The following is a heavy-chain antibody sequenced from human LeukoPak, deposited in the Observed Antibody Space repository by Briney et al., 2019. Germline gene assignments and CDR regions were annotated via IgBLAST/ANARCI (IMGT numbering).Heavy chain of an antibody. CDR3: ARDKVATSYYYYYMDV. V-gene: IGHV3-7*01. Sequence: GRSLRLSCAASGFTFSSYWMSWVRQAPGKGLEWVANIKQDGSNKYYADSVKGRFTISRDNSKNTLYLQMNSLRAEDTAVYYCARDKVATSYYYYYMDVWGKGTTVTVSS. CDR1: GFTFSSYW. J-gene: IGHJ6*03. D-gene: IGHD1-1*01. CDR2: IKQDGSNK.